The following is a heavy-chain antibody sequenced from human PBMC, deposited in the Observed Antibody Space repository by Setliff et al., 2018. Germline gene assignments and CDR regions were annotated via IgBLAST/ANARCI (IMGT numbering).Heavy chain of an antibody. D-gene: IGHD3-10*01. J-gene: IGHJ4*02. Sequence: GESLKISCKGSGYRFTSYWIGWVRQMPGKGLEWMGLIYPGDSDTRYSPSFRGQVTISADKSISSAYLQWRSLKASDTAMYYCARVGSQGGYYFDSWGQGTLVTSP. CDR1: GYRFTSYW. CDR2: IYPGDSDT. CDR3: ARVGSQGGYYFDS. V-gene: IGHV5-51*01.